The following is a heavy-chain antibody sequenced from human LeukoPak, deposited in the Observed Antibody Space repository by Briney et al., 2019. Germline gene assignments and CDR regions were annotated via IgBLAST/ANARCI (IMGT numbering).Heavy chain of an antibody. CDR3: ARGAVVAATIGWFDP. D-gene: IGHD2-15*01. CDR1: GYTFTGYY. J-gene: IGHJ5*02. Sequence: ASVKVSCKASGYTFTGYYMHWVRQAPGQGLEWMGWINPNSGGTNYAQKFQGWVTMTRDTSISTAYMELSRLRSDDTAVYYCARGAVVAATIGWFDPWGQGTLVTVSS. CDR2: INPNSGGT. V-gene: IGHV1-2*04.